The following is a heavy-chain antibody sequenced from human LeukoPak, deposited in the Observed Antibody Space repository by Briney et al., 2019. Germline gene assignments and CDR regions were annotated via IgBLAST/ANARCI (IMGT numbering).Heavy chain of an antibody. J-gene: IGHJ4*02. D-gene: IGHD6-6*01. Sequence: GGSLRLSCAASGFTFSDYYMSWIRQAPGKGLEWVSYISSSGSIIYYADSVKGRFTISRDNAENSLYLQMNSLRAEDTAVYYCATYSSSYLELVYWGQGTLVTVSS. CDR2: ISSSGSII. V-gene: IGHV3-11*04. CDR1: GFTFSDYY. CDR3: ATYSSSYLELVY.